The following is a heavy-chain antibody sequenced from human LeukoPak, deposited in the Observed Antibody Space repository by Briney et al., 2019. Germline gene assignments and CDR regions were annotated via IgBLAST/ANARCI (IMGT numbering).Heavy chain of an antibody. CDR2: ISAYNGNT. Sequence: ASVKVSCKPSGYTFTSYGISWVRQAPGQGIEWIGWISAYNGNTNYAQKPQARVTITTDTSTSTAYMELRSLRSDDTAVYYCAREGSVSGGGIDYWGQGTLVTVSS. J-gene: IGHJ4*02. CDR1: GYTFTSYG. CDR3: AREGSVSGGGIDY. D-gene: IGHD3-16*01. V-gene: IGHV1-18*04.